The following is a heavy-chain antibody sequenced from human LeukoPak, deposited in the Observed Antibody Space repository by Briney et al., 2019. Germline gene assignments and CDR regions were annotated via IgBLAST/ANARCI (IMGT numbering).Heavy chain of an antibody. J-gene: IGHJ3*02. V-gene: IGHV3-21*01. CDR3: ARVRYYDSSGRKGGVFDI. CDR1: GFTFSSYN. Sequence: GGSLRLSCAASGFTFSSYNMNWVRQAPGKGLEWVSFISSSSSHISYADSLKGRFTISRDNAKNSLYLQMNSLRVGDTAVYYCARVRYYDSSGRKGGVFDISGQGTMVTVSS. D-gene: IGHD3-22*01. CDR2: ISSSSSHI.